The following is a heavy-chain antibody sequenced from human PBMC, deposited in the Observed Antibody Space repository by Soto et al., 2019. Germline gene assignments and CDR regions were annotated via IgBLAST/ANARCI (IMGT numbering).Heavy chain of an antibody. CDR2: ISYDGSNK. V-gene: IGHV3-30-3*01. J-gene: IGHJ6*02. Sequence: GGSQRLSCAASGFTFSSYAMHWVRQAPGKGLEWVAVISYDGSNKYYADSVKGRFTISRDNSKNTLYLQMNSLRAEDTAVYYCARVKQWLSISYYGMDVWGQGTTVTVSS. CDR3: ARVKQWLSISYYGMDV. CDR1: GFTFSSYA. D-gene: IGHD6-19*01.